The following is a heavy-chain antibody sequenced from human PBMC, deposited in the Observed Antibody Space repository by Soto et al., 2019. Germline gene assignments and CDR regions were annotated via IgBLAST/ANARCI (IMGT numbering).Heavy chain of an antibody. J-gene: IGHJ5*02. CDR3: AREQQMRGIEP. Sequence: QVQLVQSGAEVKKPGASVKVSCKASGYTFTSYDIKWVRQATGQELEWMGWMNPNSGNTGYAQKFQGRGTMTRNTSISTAYMENSTMRSEDTAVNYCAREQQMRGIEPWGQRILVSVSS. CDR1: GYTFTSYD. CDR2: MNPNSGNT. V-gene: IGHV1-8*01. D-gene: IGHD6-13*01.